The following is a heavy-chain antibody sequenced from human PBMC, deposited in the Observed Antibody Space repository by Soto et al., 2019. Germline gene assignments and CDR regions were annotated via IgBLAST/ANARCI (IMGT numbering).Heavy chain of an antibody. J-gene: IGHJ6*02. D-gene: IGHD3-3*01. CDR3: ARTYYDFWSGYYHYYGMDV. CDR1: GYTFTSYA. CDR2: INAGNGNT. V-gene: IGHV1-3*01. Sequence: ASVKVSCKASGYTFTSYAMHWVRQAPGQRLEWMGWINAGNGNTKYSQKFQGRVTITRDTSASTAYMELSSLRSEDTAVYYCARTYYDFWSGYYHYYGMDVWGQGTTVTVSS.